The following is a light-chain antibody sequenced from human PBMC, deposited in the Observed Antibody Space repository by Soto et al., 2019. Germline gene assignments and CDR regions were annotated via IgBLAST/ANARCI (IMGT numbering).Light chain of an antibody. V-gene: IGKV3-20*01. CDR1: QSVSSSY. CDR3: QQYGSSPMYT. CDR2: GAS. J-gene: IGKJ2*01. Sequence: EIVLTQSPGTLSLSPGERATLSCRASQSVSSSYLAWYQQKPGQAPRLLIHGASARATGIPDRFSGSGSGTVFTLTISRLEPEDFAVYFCQQYGSSPMYTFGQGTKLEIK.